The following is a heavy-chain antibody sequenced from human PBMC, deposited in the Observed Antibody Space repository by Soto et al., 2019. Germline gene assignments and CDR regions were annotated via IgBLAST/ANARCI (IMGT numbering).Heavy chain of an antibody. CDR2: IYYSGST. J-gene: IGHJ6*02. V-gene: IGHV4-31*03. CDR1: GGSISSGGYY. Sequence: PSETLSLTCTVSGGSISSGGYYWSWIRQHPGKGLEWIGYIYYSGSTYYNPSLKSRVTISVDTSKNQFSLKLSSVTAADTAVYYCARDLPGIYGMDVWGQGTTVTVSS. CDR3: ARDLPGIYGMDV.